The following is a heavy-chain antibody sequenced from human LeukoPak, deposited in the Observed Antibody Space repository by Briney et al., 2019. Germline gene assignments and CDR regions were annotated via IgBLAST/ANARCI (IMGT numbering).Heavy chain of an antibody. J-gene: IGHJ4*02. CDR3: AREGPPFDY. CDR2: INPNSGGT. Sequence: ASVKVSCKASGYTSTGYYMHWVRQAPGQGLEWMGWINPNSGGTNYAQKFQGWVTMTRDTSISTAYMELGRLRSDDTAVYYCAREGPPFDYWGQGTLVTVSS. CDR1: GYTSTGYY. V-gene: IGHV1-2*04.